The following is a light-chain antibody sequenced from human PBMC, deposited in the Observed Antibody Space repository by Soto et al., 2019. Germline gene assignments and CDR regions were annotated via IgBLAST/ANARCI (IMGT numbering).Light chain of an antibody. J-gene: IGLJ2*01. Sequence: HSALTQPPSASGTPGQRVTISCSGSSSNIGGNSVNWYQHLPGTAPKILMYSDDERPSGVPDRFSGSKSGTSASLAISGLQSEDEADYYCAAWDDNLNGPVFGGGTKLTVL. CDR2: SDD. V-gene: IGLV1-44*01. CDR1: SSNIGGNS. CDR3: AAWDDNLNGPV.